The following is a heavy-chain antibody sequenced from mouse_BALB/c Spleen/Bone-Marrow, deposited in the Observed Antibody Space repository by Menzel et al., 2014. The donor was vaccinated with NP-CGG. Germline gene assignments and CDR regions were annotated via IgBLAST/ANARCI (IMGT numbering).Heavy chain of an antibody. V-gene: IGHV14-3*02. CDR1: GFNIKDTY. J-gene: IGHJ4*01. CDR2: IDPANGNT. Sequence: EVHLVESGAELVKPGASVKLSCTASGFNIKDTYMHWVKQRPEQGLEWIGRIDPANGNTKYDPKFQGKATITADTSSNTAYLQLSSLTSEDTAVYYCASKKNYYAMDYWGQGTSVTVSS. CDR3: ASKKNYYAMDY.